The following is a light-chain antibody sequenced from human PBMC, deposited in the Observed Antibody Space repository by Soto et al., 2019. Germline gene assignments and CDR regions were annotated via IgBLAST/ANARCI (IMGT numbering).Light chain of an antibody. Sequence: DIQMTQSPSALSASVGDRVTITGLASQSISSWLAWYQQKPGKAPKLLIYDASSLESGVPSSFSGSGSGTEFTLTISSLQPDDFATYYCQQYNSYSPKTFGQGTKVDIK. CDR3: QQYNSYSPKT. J-gene: IGKJ1*01. CDR2: DAS. CDR1: QSISSW. V-gene: IGKV1-5*01.